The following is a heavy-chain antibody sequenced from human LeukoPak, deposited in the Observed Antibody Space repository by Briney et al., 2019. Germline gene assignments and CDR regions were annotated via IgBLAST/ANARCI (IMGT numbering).Heavy chain of an antibody. V-gene: IGHV4-34*01. CDR1: GGSFSGYY. CDR2: INHSGST. Sequence: SETLSLTCAVYGGSFSGYYWSWIRQPPGKGLEWIGEINHSGSTNYNPSLKSRVTISVDTSKNQFSLKLSSVTAADTAVYYCARYLEDFWSGYWWSRHDYYYGMDVWGQGTTVTVSS. D-gene: IGHD3-3*01. CDR3: ARYLEDFWSGYWWSRHDYYYGMDV. J-gene: IGHJ6*02.